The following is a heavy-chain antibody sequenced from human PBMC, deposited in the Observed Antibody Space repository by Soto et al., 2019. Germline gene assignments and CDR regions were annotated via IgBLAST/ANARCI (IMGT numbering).Heavy chain of an antibody. Sequence: QVQLVYSGGAVVQPGSSLRLSCAVSGFTLRNYAMHWVRQAPGKGLEWVALISQNESDKPSPDSVKGRFTTSRDSYTTTLYLQMNRLRREDTAVYYCARDVYYYGRGFRLSGIDYWAQVTLV. CDR2: ISQNESDK. CDR3: ARDVYYYGRGFRLSGIDY. CDR1: GFTLRNYA. V-gene: IGHV3-30-3*01. J-gene: IGHJ4*02. D-gene: IGHD1-26*01.